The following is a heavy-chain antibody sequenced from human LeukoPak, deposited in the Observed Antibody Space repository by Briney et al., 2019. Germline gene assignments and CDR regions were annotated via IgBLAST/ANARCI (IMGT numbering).Heavy chain of an antibody. J-gene: IGHJ4*02. CDR3: ARGGEWEPFDY. V-gene: IGHV4-4*02. Sequence: SETLSLTCAVSGGSISSSNWWSWVRQPPGKGLEWIGEIYHSGSTNYNPSLKSRVTISVDTSKNQFSLKLSSVTAADTAVYYCARGGEWEPFDYWGQGTLVTVSS. D-gene: IGHD1-26*01. CDR1: GGSISSSNW. CDR2: IYHSGST.